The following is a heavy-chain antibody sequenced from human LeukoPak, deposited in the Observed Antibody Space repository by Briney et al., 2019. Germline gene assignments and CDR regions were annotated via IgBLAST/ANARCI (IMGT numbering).Heavy chain of an antibody. V-gene: IGHV4-59*02. CDR2: IYASGGA. D-gene: IGHD5-18*01. J-gene: IGHJ4*02. CDR1: GGSVSGHY. Sequence: SETLSLTCAVSGGSVSGHYWDWIRQPPGKGLEWIGYIYASGGANYNPSLKSRVTISLDSSENRFSLKLTSVTAADTAVYYCAREGYGYGPTLGYWGQGTQVTVSS. CDR3: AREGYGYGPTLGY.